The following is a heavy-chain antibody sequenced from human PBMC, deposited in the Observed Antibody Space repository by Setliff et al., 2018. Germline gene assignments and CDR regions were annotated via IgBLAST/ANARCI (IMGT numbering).Heavy chain of an antibody. CDR3: ARIIAAGTPSYVDV. J-gene: IGHJ6*03. D-gene: IGHD6-13*01. V-gene: IGHV2-70*11. CDR2: IDWDDDK. CDR1: GFSLSTSGMC. Sequence: SGPTLVNPTQTLTLTCTFSGFSLSTSGMCVSWIRQPPGKALEWLARIDWDDDKYYSTSLKTRLTISKDTSKNQVVLTVTNMDPVDTATYYCARIIAAGTPSYVDVWGKGTTGTVSS.